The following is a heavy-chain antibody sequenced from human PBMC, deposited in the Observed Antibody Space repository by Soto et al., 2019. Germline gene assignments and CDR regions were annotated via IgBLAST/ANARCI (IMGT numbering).Heavy chain of an antibody. CDR3: ARGDYGLDV. Sequence: EVHLVESGGGLVMPGGSLRLSCAASGFTFSDYSVQWVRQVPGKGLEWVSSISSSSSYIYYADSVKGRFTISRDNAKNSLFLQMNSLRVEDTAAYYCARGDYGLDVWGHGTTVTVSS. V-gene: IGHV3-21*01. CDR1: GFTFSDYS. CDR2: ISSSSSYI. J-gene: IGHJ6*01.